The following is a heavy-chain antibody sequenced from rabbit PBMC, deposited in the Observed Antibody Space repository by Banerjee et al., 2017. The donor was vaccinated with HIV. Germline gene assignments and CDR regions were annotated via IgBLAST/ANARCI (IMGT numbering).Heavy chain of an antibody. D-gene: IGHD1-1*01. J-gene: IGHJ4*01. Sequence: QSLEESGGDLVKPGASLTLTCTASGIDFSSSYWICWVRQAPGKGLELIACIVSSSGSTWYATWVNGRFTISRSTSLNTVDLKMTSLTVADTATYFCARAYLSTMLYYNLWGQGTLVTVS. V-gene: IGHV1S43*01. CDR1: GIDFSSSYW. CDR2: IVSSSGST. CDR3: ARAYLSTMLYYNL.